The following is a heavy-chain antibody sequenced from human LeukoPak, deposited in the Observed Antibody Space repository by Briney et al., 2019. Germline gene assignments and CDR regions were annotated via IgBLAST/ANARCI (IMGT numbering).Heavy chain of an antibody. J-gene: IGHJ6*04. CDR3: AREMYYYDSSGYLDV. D-gene: IGHD3-22*01. CDR2: INTNTGNP. CDR1: GYTFTSYA. V-gene: IGHV7-4-1*02. Sequence: ASVKVSCTASGYTFTSYAMNWVRQAPGQGLEWMGWINTNTGNPTYAQGFTGRFVFSLDTSVSTAYLQISSLKAEDTAVYYCAREMYYYDSSGYLDVWGKGTTVTVSS.